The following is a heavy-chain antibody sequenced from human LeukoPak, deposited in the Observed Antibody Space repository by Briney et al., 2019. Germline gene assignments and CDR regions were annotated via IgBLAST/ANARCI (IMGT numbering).Heavy chain of an antibody. D-gene: IGHD5-12*01. Sequence: GGSLRLSCAASGFMFRDAAMTWVRQAPGKGLEWVSLIASSGLNTYYADSVRGRFTISRDNSKNTLSLQMNSLRVEDTAIYYRARDIELSTWGLGTLVTVSS. J-gene: IGHJ3*01. CDR1: GFMFRDAA. CDR3: ARDIELST. V-gene: IGHV3-23*01. CDR2: IASSGLNT.